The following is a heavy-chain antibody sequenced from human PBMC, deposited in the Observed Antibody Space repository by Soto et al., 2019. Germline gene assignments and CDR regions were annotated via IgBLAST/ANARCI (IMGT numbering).Heavy chain of an antibody. CDR2: ISYDGSNK. Sequence: EGSLRLSCAASGFPFSSYAMHWVRQAPGKGLEWVAVISYDGSNKYYADSVKGRFTISRDNSKNTLYLQMNSLRAEDTAVYYCARDFGIAVAGTFDYWGQGTLVTVSS. CDR1: GFPFSSYA. CDR3: ARDFGIAVAGTFDY. V-gene: IGHV3-30-3*01. D-gene: IGHD6-19*01. J-gene: IGHJ4*02.